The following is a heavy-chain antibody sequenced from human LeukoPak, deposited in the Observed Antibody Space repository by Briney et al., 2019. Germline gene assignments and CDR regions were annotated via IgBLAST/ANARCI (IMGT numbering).Heavy chain of an antibody. D-gene: IGHD3-22*01. Sequence: PGRSLRLSCAASGFIFSSYAMHWVRQAPGKGLEWVAVISYDGSNKYNADSVKGRFTISRDNSKNTLYLQMNGLRPEDTAVYYCARGDDTSGYRYGAFDIWGQGTMVTVSS. CDR3: ARGDDTSGYRYGAFDI. V-gene: IGHV3-30-3*01. J-gene: IGHJ3*02. CDR2: ISYDGSNK. CDR1: GFIFSSYA.